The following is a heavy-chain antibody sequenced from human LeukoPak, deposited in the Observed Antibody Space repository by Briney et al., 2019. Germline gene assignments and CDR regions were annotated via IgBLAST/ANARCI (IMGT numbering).Heavy chain of an antibody. CDR2: MNPNSGNT. CDR1: GYTFTSYD. V-gene: IGHV1-8*01. Sequence: ASVKVSCKASGYTFTSYDINWVRQATGQGLEWMGWMNPNSGNTGYAQKFQGRVTMTRNASISTAYMELSSLRSEDTAVYYRARSSSSTSWDYYYYYMDVWGKGTTVTVSS. D-gene: IGHD2-2*01. CDR3: ARSSSSTSWDYYYYYMDV. J-gene: IGHJ6*03.